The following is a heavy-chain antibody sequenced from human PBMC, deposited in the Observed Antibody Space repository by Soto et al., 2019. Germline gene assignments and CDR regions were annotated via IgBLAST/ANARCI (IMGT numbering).Heavy chain of an antibody. CDR2: IYYSGST. J-gene: IGHJ4*02. Sequence: QLQLQESGPGLVKPSETLSLTCTVSGGSISSSSYYWGWIRQPPGKGLEWIGSIYYSGSTYYNPSLKSRVTISVEPAKNQFSLKLSSVTAADTAVYYCARGDVSVLVDFDYWGQGTLVTVSS. CDR3: ARGDVSVLVDFDY. CDR1: GGSISSSSYY. V-gene: IGHV4-39*01. D-gene: IGHD2-15*01.